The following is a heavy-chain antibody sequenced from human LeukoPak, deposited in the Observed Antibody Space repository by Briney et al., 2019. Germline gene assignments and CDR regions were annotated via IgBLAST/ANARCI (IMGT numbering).Heavy chain of an antibody. CDR2: INPSGGST. J-gene: IGHJ4*02. V-gene: IGHV1-46*01. CDR1: GYTFTSHY. D-gene: IGHD5-18*01. Sequence: ASVKVSCKATGYTFTSHYMHWVRQAPGQGLEWMGIINPSGGSTSYAQKFQGRVTMTRDTSTSTVYMELSSLRSEDTAVYYCAGGYSYGTIDYWGQGTLVTVSS. CDR3: AGGYSYGTIDY.